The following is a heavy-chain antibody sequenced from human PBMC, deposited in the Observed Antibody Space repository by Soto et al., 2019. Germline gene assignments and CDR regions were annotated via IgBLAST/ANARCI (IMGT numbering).Heavy chain of an antibody. CDR3: AREERITIFGVAYNWFDP. V-gene: IGHV4-4*07. CDR2: IYTSGST. D-gene: IGHD3-3*01. Sequence: KASETLSLTCTVSGGSISSYYWSWIRQPAGKGLEWIGRIYTSGSTNYNPSLKSRVTMSVDTSKNQFSLKLSSVTAADTAVYYCAREERITIFGVAYNWFDPWGQGTLGTVSS. J-gene: IGHJ5*02. CDR1: GGSISSYY.